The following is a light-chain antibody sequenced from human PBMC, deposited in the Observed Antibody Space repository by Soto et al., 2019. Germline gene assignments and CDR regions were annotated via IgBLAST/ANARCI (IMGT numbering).Light chain of an antibody. V-gene: IGKV1-17*01. J-gene: IGKJ1*01. CDR3: LQHNNYPRA. CDR2: AAS. CDR1: QSISNW. Sequence: DIELTQSPPTLSASLGERGTITCRASQSISNWLAWYQQKPGKAPKRLIYAASSLQSGVPSRFSGSGSGTEFTLTISSLQPEDFATYYCLQHNNYPRAFGQGTKVDI.